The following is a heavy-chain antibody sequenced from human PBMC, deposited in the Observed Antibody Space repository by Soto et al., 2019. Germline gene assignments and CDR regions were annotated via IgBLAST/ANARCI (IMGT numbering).Heavy chain of an antibody. CDR2: IYYSGST. CDR3: ARGDVSGTYSLFDN. D-gene: IGHD3-10*01. CDR1: GDSVTNNNYY. V-gene: IGHV4-61*01. J-gene: IGHJ4*02. Sequence: QVQLQESGPGLVKPSETLSLTCTVSGDSVTNNNYYWTWIRRPPGKGVEWIGYIYYSGSTAYNRCLMTRQTISRDTSKNNFSLKLSSVTAADTAVYYCARGDVSGTYSLFDNWGQGTLVTVSS.